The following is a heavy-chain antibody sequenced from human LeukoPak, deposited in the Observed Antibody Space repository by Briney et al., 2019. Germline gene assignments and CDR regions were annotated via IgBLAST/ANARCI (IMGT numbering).Heavy chain of an antibody. CDR3: GKDQYYYDSSGSSPPGY. V-gene: IGHV3-7*03. CDR2: INPDGSGA. Sequence: TGGSLRLSCAASGLTRSTPGITFDTSWMNWVRKAAGKGLEWVAAINPDGSGAGYVDSVRGRCTISRDNTENYLYLQMNSLRAEDTAVYYWGKDQYYYDSSGSSPPGYWGQGTLVTVSS. J-gene: IGHJ4*02. CDR1: GLTRSTPGITFDTSW. D-gene: IGHD3-22*01.